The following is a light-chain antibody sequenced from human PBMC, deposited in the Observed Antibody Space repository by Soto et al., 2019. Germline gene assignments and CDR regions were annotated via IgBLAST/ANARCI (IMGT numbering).Light chain of an antibody. CDR1: QTIDSW. Sequence: DIQMTQSPSTLSASGLDRVTITCRASQTIDSWLAWYQQRPGKPPNLLIYKASTLASGVPSRFSGSGSGTEFTLTINSLQPDDFATYYCQQYHIYSGTFGQGTKVDIK. CDR2: KAS. V-gene: IGKV1-5*03. CDR3: QQYHIYSGT. J-gene: IGKJ1*01.